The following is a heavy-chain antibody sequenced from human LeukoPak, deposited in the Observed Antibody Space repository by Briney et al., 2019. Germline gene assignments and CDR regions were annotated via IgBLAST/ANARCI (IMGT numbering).Heavy chain of an antibody. J-gene: IGHJ4*02. V-gene: IGHV4-34*01. Sequence: SETLSLTCAVYGGSFSGYYWSWIRQPPGKGLQWIGEINHSGSTNYNPSLKSRVTISVDTSKNQFSLKLSSVTAADTAVYYCARARRDGFNRVSAYFDYWGQGTLVTVSS. CDR1: GGSFSGYY. D-gene: IGHD5-24*01. CDR2: INHSGST. CDR3: ARARRDGFNRVSAYFDY.